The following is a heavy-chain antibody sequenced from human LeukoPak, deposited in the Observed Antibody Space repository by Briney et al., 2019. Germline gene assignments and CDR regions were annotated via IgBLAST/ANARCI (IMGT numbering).Heavy chain of an antibody. V-gene: IGHV4-4*09. CDR1: GGSISSYY. CDR2: IYTSGST. D-gene: IGHD2/OR15-2a*01. Sequence: SETLSLTCTVSGGSISSYYWSWIRQPPGKGLEWIGYIYTSGSTNYNPSLKSRVTISVDTSKNQFSLKLSSVTAADTAVYYCARHGISVEAHYFDYWGQGTLVTVSS. CDR3: ARHGISVEAHYFDY. J-gene: IGHJ4*02.